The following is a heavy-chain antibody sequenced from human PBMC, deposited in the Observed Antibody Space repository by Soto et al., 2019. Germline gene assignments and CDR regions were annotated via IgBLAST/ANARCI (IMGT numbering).Heavy chain of an antibody. CDR3: ARDRDCSGGSCYHVAYYFDY. J-gene: IGHJ4*02. CDR2: IKQDGSEK. V-gene: IGHV3-7*01. D-gene: IGHD2-15*01. Sequence: SLRLSCAASGLTFSSYWVSWVRQAPGKGLEWVANIKQDGSEKYYVDSVKGRFTISRDNAKNSLYLQMNGLRAEDTAVYYCARDRDCSGGSCYHVAYYFDYWGQGTLVTVSS. CDR1: GLTFSSYW.